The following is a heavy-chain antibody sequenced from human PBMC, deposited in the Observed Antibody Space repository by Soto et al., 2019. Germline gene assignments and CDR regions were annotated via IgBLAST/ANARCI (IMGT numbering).Heavy chain of an antibody. D-gene: IGHD3-10*01. J-gene: IGHJ5*02. V-gene: IGHV6-1*01. Sequence: SQTLSLPCAISGDSVSSYSAAWNWIRQSPSGGLEWLGRTYYRSRFFSDYAESVKSRIIINPDTSKNQFSLQLKSVTPEDTAAYYCVRDRYSSSGWFDPWGQGIPVTVSS. CDR2: TYYRSRFFS. CDR3: VRDRYSSSGWFDP. CDR1: GDSVSSYSAA.